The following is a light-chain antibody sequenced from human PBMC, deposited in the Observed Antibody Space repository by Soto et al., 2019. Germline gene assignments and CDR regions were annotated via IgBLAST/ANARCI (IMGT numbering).Light chain of an antibody. J-gene: IGLJ2*01. V-gene: IGLV2-18*02. CDR2: EVS. CDR1: SSDVGSYNR. Sequence: QSALTQPPSVSGSPGQSVTISCTGASSDVGSYNRVSWYQQSPGTAPKLMIYEVSNRPSGVPDRFSGSKSDNMASLTISGLQPEDEADYYCSSYTSRSTVVFGGGTKLTVL. CDR3: SSYTSRSTVV.